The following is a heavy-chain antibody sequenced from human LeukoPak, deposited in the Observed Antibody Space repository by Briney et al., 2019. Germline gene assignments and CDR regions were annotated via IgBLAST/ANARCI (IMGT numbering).Heavy chain of an antibody. CDR1: GYTFTAYY. Sequence: ASVKVSCKASGYTFTAYYMHWVRQAPGQGLEWMGWIKCDSGGTEYSRNYRGRVTMTRDTSISTAYMELTRLTSDDTAVYYCVGSNWGAGAAFGSWGQGTQVTVPS. V-gene: IGHV1-2*02. D-gene: IGHD7-27*01. CDR3: VGSNWGAGAAFGS. CDR2: IKCDSGGT. J-gene: IGHJ4*02.